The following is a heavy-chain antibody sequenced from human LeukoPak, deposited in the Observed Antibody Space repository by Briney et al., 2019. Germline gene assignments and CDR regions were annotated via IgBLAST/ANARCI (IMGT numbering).Heavy chain of an antibody. V-gene: IGHV3-73*01. Sequence: PGGSLRLSCAASGFTFSGSAMHWVRQASGKGLEWVGRIRSKTNSYATAYAASVKGRFTISRDDSKDTAYLQMNSLKTEDTAVYYCTRQYYATSGIWGQGTLVTVSS. CDR1: GFTFSGSA. J-gene: IGHJ4*02. CDR2: IRSKTNSYAT. D-gene: IGHD3-3*01. CDR3: TRQYYATSGI.